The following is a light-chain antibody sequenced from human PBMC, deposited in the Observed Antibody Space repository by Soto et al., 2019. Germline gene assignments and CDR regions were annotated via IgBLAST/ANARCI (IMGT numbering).Light chain of an antibody. CDR3: SSYTSSSSTPYV. CDR1: SSDVGYSY. Sequence: QTALTQPASVSGSRGQSITISCTGTSSDVGYSYVSWYQQHPGKAPKLMIYEVSNRPSGVSVRFSGSKSGNTASLTISGLQAEDEADYYCSSYTSSSSTPYVFGTGTKLTVL. CDR2: EVS. J-gene: IGLJ1*01. V-gene: IGLV2-14*01.